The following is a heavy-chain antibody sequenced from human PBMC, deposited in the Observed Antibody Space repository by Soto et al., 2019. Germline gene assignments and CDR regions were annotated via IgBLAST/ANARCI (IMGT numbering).Heavy chain of an antibody. CDR3: ARKKCVGECYSFDY. CDR2: INTDSGNP. V-gene: IGHV1-18*01. CDR1: GYTFDNYG. Sequence: ASVKVSCKASGYTFDNYGINWLRQAPGQGLEWLGWINTDSGNPTYAQKFRGRIIMTRDTSTGTVYMEMTSLTSGDTAIYYCARKKCVGECYSFDYWGQGTLVTVS. D-gene: IGHD2-21*01. J-gene: IGHJ4*02.